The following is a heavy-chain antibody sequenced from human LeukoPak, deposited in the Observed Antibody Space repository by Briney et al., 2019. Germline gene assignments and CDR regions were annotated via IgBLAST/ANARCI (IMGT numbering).Heavy chain of an antibody. CDR3: ARGYSSSWYFNWFDP. Sequence: SETLSLTCTVSGGSISSSSYYWGWIRQTPGKGLERIGSIYYSGSTYYNPSLKSRVTISVDTSKNQFSLKLTSVTAADTAVYYCARGYSSSWYFNWFDPWGQGTLVTVSS. CDR1: GGSISSSSYY. J-gene: IGHJ5*02. CDR2: IYYSGST. V-gene: IGHV4-39*07. D-gene: IGHD6-13*01.